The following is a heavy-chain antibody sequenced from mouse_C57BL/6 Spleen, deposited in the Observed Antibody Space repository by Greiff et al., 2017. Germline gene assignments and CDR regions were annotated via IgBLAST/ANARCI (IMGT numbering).Heavy chain of an antibody. CDR1: GFTFSSYA. CDR3: ARDERFAY. Sequence: EVQRVESGGGLVKPGGSLKLSCAASGFTFSSYAMSWVRQTPEKRLEWVATISDGGSYTYYPDNVKGRFTISRDNAKNNLYLQMSHLKSEDTAMYYCARDERFAYWGQGTLVTVSA. CDR2: ISDGGSYT. J-gene: IGHJ3*01. V-gene: IGHV5-4*01.